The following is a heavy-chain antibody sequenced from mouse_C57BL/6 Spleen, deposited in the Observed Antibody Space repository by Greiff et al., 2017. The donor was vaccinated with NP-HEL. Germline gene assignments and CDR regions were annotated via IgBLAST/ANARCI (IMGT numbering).Heavy chain of an antibody. CDR3: ARRRVYDYYAMDY. D-gene: IGHD2-3*01. J-gene: IGHJ4*01. CDR2: IYPRSGNT. V-gene: IGHV1-81*01. Sequence: VQLVESGAELARPGASVKLSCKASGYTFTSYGISWVKQRTGQGLEWIGEIYPRSGNTYYNEKFKGKATLTADKSSSTAYMELRSLTSEDSAVYFCARRRVYDYYAMDYWGQGTSVTVSS. CDR1: GYTFTSYG.